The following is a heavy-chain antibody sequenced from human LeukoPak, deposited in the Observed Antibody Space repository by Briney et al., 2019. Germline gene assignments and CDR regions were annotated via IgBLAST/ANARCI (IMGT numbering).Heavy chain of an antibody. J-gene: IGHJ4*02. CDR1: GGSLSTHH. Sequence: PSETLSLTCVVSGGSLSTHHWSWIRQSPGRGLEWIGYISDSGSTNYNPSLKSRVTISVDTSKNQFSLKLSSVTAADTAVYYCARGDDSTPVDYWGQGTLVTVSS. D-gene: IGHD2-2*01. V-gene: IGHV4-59*11. CDR3: ARGDDSTPVDY. CDR2: ISDSGST.